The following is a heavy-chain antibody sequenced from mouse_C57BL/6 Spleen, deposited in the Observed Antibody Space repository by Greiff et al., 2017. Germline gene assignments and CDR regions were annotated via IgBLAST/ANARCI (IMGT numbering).Heavy chain of an antibody. CDR1: GYTFTDYE. V-gene: IGHV1-15*01. CDR3: TSYYYGSTY. CDR2: IDPETGGT. Sequence: QVQLKESGAELVRPGASVTLSCKASGYTFTDYELHWVKQTPVHGLEWIGAIDPETGGTAYNQKFKGKAILTADKASSTAYMELRSLTSEDSAVYYCTSYYYGSTYWGQGTTLTVSA. D-gene: IGHD1-1*01. J-gene: IGHJ2*01.